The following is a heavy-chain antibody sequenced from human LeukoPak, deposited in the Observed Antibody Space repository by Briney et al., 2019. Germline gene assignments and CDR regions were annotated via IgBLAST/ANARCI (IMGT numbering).Heavy chain of an antibody. D-gene: IGHD2-2*01. J-gene: IGHJ4*02. CDR2: ISGNNDNP. Sequence: ASVNVSCKASGYTFSNFGISWVQQAPGQGLEWMGWISGNNDNPNYGQKFQGRLTVTTDSSTSTAYMELRNLRSDDTAVYYCARDGTSTDDYWGQGTLVTVSS. CDR3: ARDGTSTDDY. V-gene: IGHV1-18*01. CDR1: GYTFSNFG.